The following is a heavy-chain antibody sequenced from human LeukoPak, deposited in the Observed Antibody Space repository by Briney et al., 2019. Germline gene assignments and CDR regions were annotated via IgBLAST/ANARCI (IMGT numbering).Heavy chain of an antibody. CDR2: IKSKTDGGTT. CDR1: GFTFSSYA. D-gene: IGHD5-24*01. V-gene: IGHV3-15*01. J-gene: IGHJ4*02. Sequence: GGSLRLSCAASGFTFSSYAMSWVRQAPGKGLEWVGRIKSKTDGGTTDYAAPVKGRFTISRDDSKNTLYLQMNSLKTEDTAVYYCTTEMATIVDRDYWGQGTLVTVSS. CDR3: TTEMATIVDRDY.